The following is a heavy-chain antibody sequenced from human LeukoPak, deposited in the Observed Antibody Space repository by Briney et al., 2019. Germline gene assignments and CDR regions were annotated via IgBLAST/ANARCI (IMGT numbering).Heavy chain of an antibody. D-gene: IGHD3-10*01. J-gene: IGHJ4*02. V-gene: IGHV3-30*02. CDR1: GFTFSSYG. Sequence: GGSLRLSCAASGFTFSSYGMHWVRQAPGKGLEWVAFIRYDGSNKYYADSVKGRFTISRDNSKNTLYLQMNSLRAEDTAVYFCARDYAGSPDYWGQGTLVTVSA. CDR3: ARDYAGSPDY. CDR2: IRYDGSNK.